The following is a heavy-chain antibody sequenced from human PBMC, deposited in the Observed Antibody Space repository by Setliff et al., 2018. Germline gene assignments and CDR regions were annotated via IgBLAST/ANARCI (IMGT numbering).Heavy chain of an antibody. J-gene: IGHJ5*02. CDR3: ARSNYDILTRNWFDP. D-gene: IGHD3-9*01. CDR1: GYTFTGYY. Sequence: ASVQVSCKASGYTFTGYYMHWVRQAPGQGLEWMGRINPNSGGTNYAQKFQGRVTMTRDTSISTAYMELSRLRSDDTAVYYCARSNYDILTRNWFDPWGQGTLVTVSS. V-gene: IGHV1-2*06. CDR2: INPNSGGT.